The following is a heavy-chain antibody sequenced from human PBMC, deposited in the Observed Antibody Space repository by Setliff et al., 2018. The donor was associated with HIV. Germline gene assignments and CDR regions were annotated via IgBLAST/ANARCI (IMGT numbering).Heavy chain of an antibody. V-gene: IGHV1-2*02. CDR2: IDPKSGDT. CDR3: AKADVLLCDF. D-gene: IGHD3-16*01. J-gene: IGHJ4*02. Sequence: ASVKVSCKTSGYMFIAYGMSWVRRAPGQGLEWMGWIDPKSGDTSHAQKFQGRVTFTSDTSVSTAYIDLTTLSSADTAIYYCAKADVLLCDFWGQGTLVTVSS. CDR1: GYMFIAYG.